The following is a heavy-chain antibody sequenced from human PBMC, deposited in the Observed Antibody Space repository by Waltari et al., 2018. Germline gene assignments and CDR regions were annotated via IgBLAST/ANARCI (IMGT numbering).Heavy chain of an antibody. D-gene: IGHD1-26*01. J-gene: IGHJ6*03. Sequence: QVQLVESGGGVVQPGRSLRLSCAASGFTFSSYGMHWVRQAPGKGLEWVAVISYDGSNKYYADSVKGRFTISRDNSKNTLYLQMNSLRAEDTAVYYCAKDNSGSYYYYYYMDVWGKGTTVTISS. CDR2: ISYDGSNK. CDR1: GFTFSSYG. V-gene: IGHV3-30*18. CDR3: AKDNSGSYYYYYYMDV.